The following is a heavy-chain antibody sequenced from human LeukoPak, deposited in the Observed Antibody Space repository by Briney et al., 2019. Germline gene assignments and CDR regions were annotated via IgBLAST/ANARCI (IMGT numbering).Heavy chain of an antibody. CDR2: INPNGGST. CDR3: ARDQEGFDY. Sequence: ASVKVSCKASGYSFTNYHMHWVRQAPGQGLEWMGIINPNGGSTNYPQRFQGRVTVTRDTSTSTVHMELSGLRSEDTAVYYCARDQEGFDYWGQGTLVTVSS. J-gene: IGHJ4*02. CDR1: GYSFTNYH. V-gene: IGHV1-46*01.